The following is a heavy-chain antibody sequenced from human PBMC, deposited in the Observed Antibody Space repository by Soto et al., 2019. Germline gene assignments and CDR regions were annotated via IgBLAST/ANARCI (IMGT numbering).Heavy chain of an antibody. V-gene: IGHV1-8*01. J-gene: IGHJ4*02. Sequence: ASVKVSCKASGYTFSSYDINWVRQASGQGLEWMGWMNPNSGNTGYAQKFQGRVSMTRNTSITTAYMELSSLTSDETAVYYCARSSRDYWGQGTQVTVSS. CDR3: ARSSRDY. CDR2: MNPNSGNT. CDR1: GYTFSSYD.